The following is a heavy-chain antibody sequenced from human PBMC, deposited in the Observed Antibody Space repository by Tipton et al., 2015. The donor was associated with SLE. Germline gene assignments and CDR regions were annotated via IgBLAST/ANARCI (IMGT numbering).Heavy chain of an antibody. Sequence: TLSLTCTVSGGSMSTYYWSWIRQPPGKGLEWIGYIYYSGSTNYNPSLKSRVTISVDTSKKQFSLRLSSVTAADTAVYYCAREVNGYNRGYYYYLDVWGKVTAVTVSS. CDR2: IYYSGST. D-gene: IGHD5-24*01. CDR1: GGSMSTYY. J-gene: IGHJ6*03. V-gene: IGHV4-59*01. CDR3: AREVNGYNRGYYYYLDV.